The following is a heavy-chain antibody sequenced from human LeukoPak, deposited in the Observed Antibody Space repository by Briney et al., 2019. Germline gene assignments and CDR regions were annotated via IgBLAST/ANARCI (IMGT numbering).Heavy chain of an antibody. D-gene: IGHD3-10*01. CDR1: GFTFSSYA. V-gene: IGHV3-23*01. Sequence: GGSLRLSCAASGFTFSSYAMSWVRQAPGKGLEWVSAISGSGGSTYYADSVKGRFTISRDNSKNTLYLQMNSLRAEDTAVYYCATQLYGSGGPPWGQGTLVTVSS. CDR3: ATQLYGSGGPP. J-gene: IGHJ4*02. CDR2: ISGSGGST.